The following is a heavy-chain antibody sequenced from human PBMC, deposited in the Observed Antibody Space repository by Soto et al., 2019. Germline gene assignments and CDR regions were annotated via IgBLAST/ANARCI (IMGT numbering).Heavy chain of an antibody. V-gene: IGHV3-23*01. CDR2: ISGSGFKK. D-gene: IGHD1-26*01. CDR3: AKNQGVELVPLATVDWFDP. Sequence: EVVLLESGGGLEQPGGSLRLSCAASGFIFENFGMSWVRQAPGKGLEWISSISGSGFKKYYADSVKGRFTISRDNSKSTVYLELNNLSAEDTAVYHCAKNQGVELVPLATVDWFDPWCQGSVVTVSS. CDR1: GFIFENFG. J-gene: IGHJ5*02.